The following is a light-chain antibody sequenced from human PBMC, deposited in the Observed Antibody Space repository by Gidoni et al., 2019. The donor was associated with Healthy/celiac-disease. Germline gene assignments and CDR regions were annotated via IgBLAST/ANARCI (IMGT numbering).Light chain of an antibody. V-gene: IGKV1-39*01. CDR1: KSISTY. J-gene: IGKJ1*01. CDR3: QQSYSTPQT. CDR2: AAS. Sequence: DIQMTQSPSSLSASVGDRLTFTCRASKSISTYLNWYQQKPGKAPKLLIYAASSLQSGVPSRFSGSGSGTDFTLTISSLQPEDFATYYCQQSYSTPQTFGQGTKVEIK.